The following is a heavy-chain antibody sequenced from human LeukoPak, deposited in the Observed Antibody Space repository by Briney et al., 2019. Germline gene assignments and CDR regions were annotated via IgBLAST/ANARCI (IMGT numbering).Heavy chain of an antibody. Sequence: PGGSLRLSCATSGFTFSTYGMHWIRQAPGKGLEWVAFIRYDGSNKYYGDSVKGRFTISRDNSKNTLYLQMSTLTPDDTAVYYCAKDLMYYGADRPQNWFDPWGQGTLVIVSS. CDR3: AKDLMYYGADRPQNWFDP. V-gene: IGHV3-30*02. J-gene: IGHJ5*02. CDR1: GFTFSTYG. CDR2: IRYDGSNK. D-gene: IGHD2-21*02.